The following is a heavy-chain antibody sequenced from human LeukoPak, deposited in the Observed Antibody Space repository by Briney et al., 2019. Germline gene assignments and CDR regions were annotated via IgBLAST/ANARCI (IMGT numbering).Heavy chain of an antibody. CDR1: GFTFNSYS. V-gene: IGHV3-7*01. CDR2: IKQDGSEK. J-gene: IGHJ4*02. CDR3: AVHTGYDYVWGSYRYDY. D-gene: IGHD3-16*02. Sequence: GGSLRLSCAASGFTFNSYSINWVRQAPGKGLEWVANIKQDGSEKYYVDSVKGRFTISRDNAKNSLYLQMNSLRAEDTAVYYCAVHTGYDYVWGSYRYDYWGQGALVTVSS.